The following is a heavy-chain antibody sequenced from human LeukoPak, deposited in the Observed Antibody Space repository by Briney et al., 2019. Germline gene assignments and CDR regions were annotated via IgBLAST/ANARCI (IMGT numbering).Heavy chain of an antibody. D-gene: IGHD1/OR15-1a*01. CDR1: GFTFSDYA. J-gene: IGHJ3*01. CDR2: SSWSSGTI. CDR3: AKDLAVGTSPRVYAFDV. V-gene: IGHV3-9*01. Sequence: GRSLRLSCAASGFTFSDYAMHWVRQVPGKGLEWVGGSSWSSGTIAYGESVKGRATISRDNARNSLYLEVNSLRVEDTALYYCAKDLAVGTSPRVYAFDVWGQGSLVTVSS.